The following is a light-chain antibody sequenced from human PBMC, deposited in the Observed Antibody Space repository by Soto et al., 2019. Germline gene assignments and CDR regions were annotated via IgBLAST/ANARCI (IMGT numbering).Light chain of an antibody. J-gene: IGKJ4*01. CDR2: GAS. V-gene: IGKV3-15*01. CDR3: LQYNNWPLLT. Sequence: EIVMTQSPATLSVSPGDGATLSCRASQSVSSNLAWYQQKPGQAPRLLIFGASTRATGIPARFSGSGSGTEFTLTISSLQSEDFAVYYCLQYNNWPLLTFGGGTKVEIK. CDR1: QSVSSN.